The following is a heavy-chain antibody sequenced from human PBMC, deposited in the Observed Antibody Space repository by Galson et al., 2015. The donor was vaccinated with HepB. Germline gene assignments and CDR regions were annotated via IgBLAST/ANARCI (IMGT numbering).Heavy chain of an antibody. CDR3: ARDPLYYDILTGYKGAHFYYGMDV. V-gene: IGHV3-33*01. CDR1: GFTFSSYG. CDR2: IWYDGSNK. J-gene: IGHJ6*02. Sequence: SLRLSCAASGFTFSSYGMHWVRQAPGKGLEWVAVIWYDGSNKYYADSVKGRFTISRDNSKNTLYLQMNSLRAEDTAVYYCARDPLYYDILTGYKGAHFYYGMDVWGQGTTVTVSS. D-gene: IGHD3-9*01.